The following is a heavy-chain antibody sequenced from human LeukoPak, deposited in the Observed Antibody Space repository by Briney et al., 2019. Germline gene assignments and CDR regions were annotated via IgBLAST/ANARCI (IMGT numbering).Heavy chain of an antibody. J-gene: IGHJ3*02. CDR3: AKPLWHNDAFDI. V-gene: IGHV1-69*04. Sequence: ASVKVSCKASGGSFNTYVITWVRQAPGQGLEWMGRIIPILDVANFAQKFQGRVTITADKSTNTAHMELSGLRSEDTAVYYCAKPLWHNDAFDIWGQGTMVTVSS. CDR1: GGSFNTYV. CDR2: IIPILDVA.